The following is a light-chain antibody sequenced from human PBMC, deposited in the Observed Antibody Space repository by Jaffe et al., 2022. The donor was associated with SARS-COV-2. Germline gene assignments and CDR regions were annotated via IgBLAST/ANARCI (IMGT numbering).Light chain of an antibody. Sequence: SSELTQDPAVSVALGQTVRITCQGDSLRSYYASWYQQKPGQAPVLVIYGKNNRPSGIPDRFSGSSSGNTASLTITGAQAEDEADYYCQAWDSSTAIFGTGTKVTVL. J-gene: IGLJ1*01. CDR2: GKN. CDR1: SLRSYY. V-gene: IGLV3-19*01. CDR3: QAWDSSTAI.